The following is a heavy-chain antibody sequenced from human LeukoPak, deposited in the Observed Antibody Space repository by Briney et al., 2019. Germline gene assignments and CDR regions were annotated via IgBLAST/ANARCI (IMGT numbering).Heavy chain of an antibody. CDR1: GYTLTELS. J-gene: IGHJ4*02. V-gene: IGHV1-24*01. Sequence: GASVKVSCKVSGYTLTELSMHWVRQAPGKGLEWMGGFDPEDGETIYALKFQGRVTMTEDTSTDTTYMELSSLRSEDTAVYYCATDLRYYDSSGYYSFDYWGQGTLVTVSS. D-gene: IGHD3-22*01. CDR2: FDPEDGET. CDR3: ATDLRYYDSSGYYSFDY.